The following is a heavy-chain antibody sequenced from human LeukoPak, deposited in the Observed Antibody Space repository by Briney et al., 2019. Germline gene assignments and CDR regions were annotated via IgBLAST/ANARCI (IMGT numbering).Heavy chain of an antibody. CDR2: ITTNSVM. CDR3: ARDRGRYYDSRGFYWGYYFDS. J-gene: IGHJ4*02. V-gene: IGHV3-69-1*01. CDR1: GFTLSDYG. Sequence: GGSLRLSCVASGFTLSDYGMSWARQAPGKGLEWISYITTNSVMFYADSVEGRFAISRDNDQNSVYLQMSSVRVDDTAVYYCARDRGRYYDSRGFYWGYYFDSWGQGILVTVST. D-gene: IGHD3-22*01.